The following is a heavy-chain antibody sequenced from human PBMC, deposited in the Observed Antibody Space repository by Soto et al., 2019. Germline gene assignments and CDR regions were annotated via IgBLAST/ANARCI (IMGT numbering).Heavy chain of an antibody. J-gene: IGHJ6*02. D-gene: IGHD3-16*01. Sequence: QVQVVQSGAEVEKPGASVKVSCKASGYTFTGYHMHWVRQAPGQGLEWMGWINRYSGGTKYSQKFQGRVTMTRDTSISTAYMELSRLRSDDTAVYFCARAGGSDYVHGMDVWGQGTTVTVSS. CDR3: ARAGGSDYVHGMDV. V-gene: IGHV1-2*02. CDR2: INRYSGGT. CDR1: GYTFTGYH.